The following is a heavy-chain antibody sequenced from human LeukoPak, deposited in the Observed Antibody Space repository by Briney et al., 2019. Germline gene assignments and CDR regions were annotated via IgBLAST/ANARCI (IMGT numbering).Heavy chain of an antibody. J-gene: IGHJ3*02. CDR3: ARLGFAGYCSSTSCHDAFDI. D-gene: IGHD2-2*01. CDR1: GGSISSYY. CDR2: IYTSGST. V-gene: IGHV4-4*09. Sequence: SETLSLTCTVSGGSISSYYWSWIRQPPGKGLEWIGYIYTSGSTNYNPSLKSRVTISVDTSKSQFSLKLSSVTAADTAVYYCARLGFAGYCSSTSCHDAFDIWGQGTMVTVSS.